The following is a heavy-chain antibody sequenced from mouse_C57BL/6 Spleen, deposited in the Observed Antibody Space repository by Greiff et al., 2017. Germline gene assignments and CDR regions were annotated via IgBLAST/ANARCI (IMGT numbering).Heavy chain of an antibody. Sequence: DVKLVESGGGLVKPGGSLKLSCAASGFTFSDYGMHWVRQAPEKGLEWVAYISSGSSTIYYADTVKGRFTISRDNAKNTLFLQMTCLRSEDTAMYYCARGYDGYFTWFAYWGQGTLVTVSA. CDR3: ARGYDGYFTWFAY. J-gene: IGHJ3*01. V-gene: IGHV5-17*01. CDR1: GFTFSDYG. CDR2: ISSGSSTI. D-gene: IGHD2-3*01.